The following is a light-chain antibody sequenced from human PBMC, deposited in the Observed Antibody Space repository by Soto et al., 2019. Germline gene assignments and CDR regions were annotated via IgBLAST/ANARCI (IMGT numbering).Light chain of an antibody. Sequence: DIVMTQSPDSLAVSLGERATINCKSSQSVLYSSNNKNYLAWYQQKPGQPPQLLIYWPSTRESEVPDRFSGSGSGTDSTITTSSLKAEDVAVYYGQQYFRPWTFGQGTKVEIK. J-gene: IGKJ1*01. V-gene: IGKV4-1*01. CDR1: QSVLYSSNNKNY. CDR2: WPS. CDR3: QQYFRPWT.